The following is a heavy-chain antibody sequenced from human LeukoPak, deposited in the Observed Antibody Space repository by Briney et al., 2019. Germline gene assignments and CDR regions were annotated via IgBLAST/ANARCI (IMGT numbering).Heavy chain of an antibody. CDR2: INPNDAGT. CDR1: GYTFTSYF. Sequence: GASVKVSCKASGYTFTSYFIHCLRQAPGQGLEWMGDINPNDAGTRYAQKFQGRVTVTRDTSISTVYMELSRLTSDDSAVYYCARGPSHGAFDIWGQGTMVSVSS. CDR3: ARGPSHGAFDI. V-gene: IGHV1-2*02. J-gene: IGHJ3*02.